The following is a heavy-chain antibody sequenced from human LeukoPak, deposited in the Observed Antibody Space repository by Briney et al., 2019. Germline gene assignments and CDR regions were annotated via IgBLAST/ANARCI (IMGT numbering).Heavy chain of an antibody. V-gene: IGHV1-2*02. CDR1: GYTFTGYY. D-gene: IGHD1-26*01. CDR2: INPNSGGT. CDR3: ARDPYSGTYGHLYYYYMDV. J-gene: IGHJ6*03. Sequence: ASVKVSCKASGYTFTGYYMHWVRQAPGQGLEWMGWINPNSGGTNYAQKFRGRVTMTRDTSISTAYMELSRLRSDDTAVYYCARDPYSGTYGHLYYYYMDVWGKGTTVTISS.